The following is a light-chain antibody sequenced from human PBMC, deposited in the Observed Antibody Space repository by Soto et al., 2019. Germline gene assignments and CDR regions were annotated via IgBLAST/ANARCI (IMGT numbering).Light chain of an antibody. V-gene: IGKV3-20*01. Sequence: EIVLTQSPGTLSLSPGETATLSCRASQSVDSTYLTWYQQKPGQAPRLLIYGTSNRATGIPDRFSGSGSGTDFTLTISRLEPEDFAVYYCQQYGSSPLTFGGGTKVDIK. CDR2: GTS. CDR3: QQYGSSPLT. J-gene: IGKJ4*01. CDR1: QSVDSTY.